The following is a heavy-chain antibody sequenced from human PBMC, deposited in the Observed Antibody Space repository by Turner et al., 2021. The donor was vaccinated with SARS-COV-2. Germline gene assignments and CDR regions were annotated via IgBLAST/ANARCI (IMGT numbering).Heavy chain of an antibody. CDR2: INPFSGDI. D-gene: IGHD1-1*01. V-gene: IGHV1-2*02. J-gene: IGHJ4*02. CDR3: ARRGRDWTDRFYDL. CDR1: GYTLTDHY. Sequence: QVRLVQSGPEVRKPGASMKVSCKASGYTLTDHYIHWVRQAPGQGLAWMGWINPFSGDIEYEQILRGSVNMTRDTSISTVYIELSDLTSDDTGIYYCARRGRDWTDRFYDLWGQGTLVTVSS.